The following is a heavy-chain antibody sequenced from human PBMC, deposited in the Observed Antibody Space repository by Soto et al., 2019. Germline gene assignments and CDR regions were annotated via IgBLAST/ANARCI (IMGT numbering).Heavy chain of an antibody. V-gene: IGHV4-31*03. CDR1: GASISSGAYH. J-gene: IGHJ4*02. CDR3: ATYREGSGGTDY. D-gene: IGHD1-1*01. CDR2: IYKSGT. Sequence: QVQLQESGPGRVKPSQTLSLTCTVSGASISSGAYHWSWIRQHPGEGLEWIGYIYKSGTYYNPSLQSRLTISADTSKNQFSLNLSSVTAADTAVYYCATYREGSGGTDYWGQGTLVTVSS.